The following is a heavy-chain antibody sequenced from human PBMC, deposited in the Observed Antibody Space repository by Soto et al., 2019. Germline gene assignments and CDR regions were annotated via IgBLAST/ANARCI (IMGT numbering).Heavy chain of an antibody. Sequence: QVHLVQAGAEVKKPGASVKVSCRPFGYTFTAYYIHWVRQAPGQGLEWMGWVDPNSGDSRTVQSFQGRVTMTRDTSTSTVYMELSGLRSDETAVCYCARDNYGAHDYWGHGTLVTVS. J-gene: IGHJ4*01. CDR2: VDPNSGDS. V-gene: IGHV1-2*02. CDR1: GYTFTAYY. CDR3: ARDNYGAHDY. D-gene: IGHD2-21*01.